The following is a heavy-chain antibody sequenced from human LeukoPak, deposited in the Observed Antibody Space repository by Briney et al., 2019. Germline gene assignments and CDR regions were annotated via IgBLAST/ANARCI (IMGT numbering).Heavy chain of an antibody. CDR2: ISTDGTT. V-gene: IGHV3-23*01. J-gene: IGHJ6*03. Sequence: GGTLRLSCAVSGFTFANYAMTWVRQAPGKGLESVSSISTDGTTYYAHSVKGRFTLSRDNSKNTLYLQMSSLRAEDTAVYYCAKLGHGGYYSYMDVWGKGTTVTVSS. CDR3: AKLGHGGYYSYMDV. D-gene: IGHD3-16*01. CDR1: GFTFANYA.